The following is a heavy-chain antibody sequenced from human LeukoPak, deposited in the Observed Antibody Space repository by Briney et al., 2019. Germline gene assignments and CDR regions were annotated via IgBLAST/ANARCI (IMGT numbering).Heavy chain of an antibody. CDR2: IKSKTDGGTT. CDR3: TTDTDDFWSGTYYFDY. Sequence: PGGSLRLSCAASGFTFSNAWMSWVRQAPGKGLEWVGRIKSKTDGGTTDYAAPVKGRFTISRDDSKNTLYLQMNSLKTEDTAVYYCTTDTDDFWSGTYYFDYWARAPWSPSPQ. V-gene: IGHV3-15*01. CDR1: GFTFSNAW. J-gene: IGHJ4*02. D-gene: IGHD3-3*01.